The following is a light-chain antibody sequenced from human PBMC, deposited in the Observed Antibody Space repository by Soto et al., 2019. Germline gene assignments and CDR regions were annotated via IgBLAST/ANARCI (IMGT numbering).Light chain of an antibody. Sequence: DTVLTQSPDSLAVSRGERATINCRSSQRVLYSGNTRNYLAWYQQKHGQPPNLLINWSSTRDTGVPDRFSGSGSGTDLSLTINSLQAEDVSVYYCQQYDVSPLTFGGATKVDIK. CDR1: QRVLYSGNTRNY. CDR3: QQYDVSPLT. V-gene: IGKV4-1*01. J-gene: IGKJ4*01. CDR2: WSS.